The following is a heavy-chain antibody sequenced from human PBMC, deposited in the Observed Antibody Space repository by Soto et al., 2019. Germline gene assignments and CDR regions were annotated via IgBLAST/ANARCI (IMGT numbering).Heavy chain of an antibody. CDR2: IKQDGSEK. CDR1: GFTFSSYW. V-gene: IGHV3-7*01. CDR3: ARVPTNYVSGSYYMHYSYYMDV. D-gene: IGHD3-10*01. J-gene: IGHJ6*03. Sequence: EVQLVESGGGLVQPGGSLRLSCAASGFTFSSYWMSWVRQAPGKGLEWVANIKQDGSEKYYVDSVKGRFTISRDNSKNVLYLQMNSLRAEETAVYYCARVPTNYVSGSYYMHYSYYMDVWGKGTTVTVSS.